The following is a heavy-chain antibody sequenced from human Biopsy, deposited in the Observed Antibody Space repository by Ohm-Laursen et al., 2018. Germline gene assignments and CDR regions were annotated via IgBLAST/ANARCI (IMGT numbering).Heavy chain of an antibody. D-gene: IGHD3-16*01. CDR2: IDVLDYNT. V-gene: IGHV3-23*01. CDR3: ARSVGIMAAPIDY. Sequence: GSLRLSCTAPGFTFNTYGMHWVRQAPGKGLEWVSHIDVLDYNTYYVDSVRGRFTISRDNSKEMVYLQINSLRVEDTAVYYCARSVGIMAAPIDYWGQGTLVTVSS. CDR1: GFTFNTYG. J-gene: IGHJ4*02.